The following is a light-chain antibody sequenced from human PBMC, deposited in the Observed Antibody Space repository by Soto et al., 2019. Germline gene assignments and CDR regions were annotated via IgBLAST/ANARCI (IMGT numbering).Light chain of an antibody. CDR3: QQRSNWPPGTWT. Sequence: ENVLTQSPATLSLSPGERATLSCRASQSVSSYLAWYQQKPGQAPRLLIYDASNRATGIPARFSGSGSGTDFTLTISSLEPEDFAVYYCQQRSNWPPGTWTFGQGTKVDIK. V-gene: IGKV3-11*01. CDR1: QSVSSY. CDR2: DAS. J-gene: IGKJ1*01.